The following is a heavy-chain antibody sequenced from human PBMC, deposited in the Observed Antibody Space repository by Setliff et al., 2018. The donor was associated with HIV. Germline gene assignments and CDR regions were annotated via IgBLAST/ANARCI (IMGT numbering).Heavy chain of an antibody. D-gene: IGHD3-3*01. J-gene: IGHJ3*02. CDR1: GFSFGDYV. CDR2: INSDGRST. CDR3: ASWRVPRDAFDI. V-gene: IGHV3-74*01. Sequence: GGSLRLSCTASGFSFGDYVMNWVRQAPGEGLVWISRINSDGRSTIYADSVKGRFTISRDNAKNTLYLQLNSLRVEDTAVYFCASWRVPRDAFDIWGLGTRVTVSS.